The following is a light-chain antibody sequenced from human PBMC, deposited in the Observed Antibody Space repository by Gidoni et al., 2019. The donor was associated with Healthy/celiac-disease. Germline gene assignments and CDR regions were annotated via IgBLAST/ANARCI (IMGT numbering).Light chain of an antibody. Sequence: EIVLTQSPGTLSLSPGERATLSCRASQSVSSSYLAWYQQKPGQAPRLLIYGASSRATGIPDRFSGSGSGTDFTLTISRLEPEEFAVYYCQQYGSSLYTFGQXTKLEIK. CDR3: QQYGSSLYT. CDR2: GAS. J-gene: IGKJ2*01. V-gene: IGKV3-20*01. CDR1: QSVSSSY.